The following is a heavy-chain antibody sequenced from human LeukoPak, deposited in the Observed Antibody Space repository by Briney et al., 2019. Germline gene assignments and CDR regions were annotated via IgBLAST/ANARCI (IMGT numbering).Heavy chain of an antibody. V-gene: IGHV3-72*01. CDR2: TRNKANSYIT. D-gene: IGHD1-26*01. CDR3: ASIRGTFGY. Sequence: AGGSLRLSCAASGFTFSDHFLDWVRQAPGKGLEWVGRTRNKANSYITEYAASVKGRFTTSREDSKNSLYLQMSSLKTDDTAMYYCASIRGTFGYWGQGTLVTVSS. CDR1: GFTFSDHF. J-gene: IGHJ4*02.